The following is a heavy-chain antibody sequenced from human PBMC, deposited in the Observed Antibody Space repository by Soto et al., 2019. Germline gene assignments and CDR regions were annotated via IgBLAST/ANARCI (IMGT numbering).Heavy chain of an antibody. CDR3: AGNDYGDYYYYYGMDV. Sequence: PSETLSLTCTVSGGSISSSSYYWGWIRQPPGKGLEWIGNIYYSRSTNYNPSLKSRVTISVDTSKNQFSLKLSSVNAADTAVFYCAGNDYGDYYYYYGMDVWGQGTTVTVSS. D-gene: IGHD4-17*01. CDR1: GGSISSSSYY. J-gene: IGHJ6*02. CDR2: IYYSRST. V-gene: IGHV4-39*01.